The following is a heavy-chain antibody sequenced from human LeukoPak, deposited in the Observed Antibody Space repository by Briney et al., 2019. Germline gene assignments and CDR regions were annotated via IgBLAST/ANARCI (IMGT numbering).Heavy chain of an antibody. CDR3: ARDRSGYDNISDY. D-gene: IGHD5-12*01. CDR1: GGSISSGGYY. Sequence: SGTLSLTCTVSGGSISSGGYYWSWIRQHPGKGLEWIGYIYYSGSTYYNPSLKSRVTISVDTSKNQFSLKLSSVTAADAAVYYCARDRSGYDNISDYWGQGILVTVSS. J-gene: IGHJ4*02. CDR2: IYYSGST. V-gene: IGHV4-31*03.